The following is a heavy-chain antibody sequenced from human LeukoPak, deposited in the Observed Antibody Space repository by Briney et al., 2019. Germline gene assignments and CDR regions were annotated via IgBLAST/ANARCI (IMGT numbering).Heavy chain of an antibody. V-gene: IGHV4-31*11. CDR2: IYNSGST. CDR3: VVDPRGDAFDF. CDR1: GGSISRNSYY. Sequence: SQTLSLTCAVSGGSISRNSYYWTWIRHHPGMGLEWIGYIYNSGSTYYNPSLKSRVIISLDRSRNQFSLDLTSVTAADTAVYYCVVDPRGDAFDFWGQGTMVTVSS. D-gene: IGHD3-16*01. J-gene: IGHJ3*01.